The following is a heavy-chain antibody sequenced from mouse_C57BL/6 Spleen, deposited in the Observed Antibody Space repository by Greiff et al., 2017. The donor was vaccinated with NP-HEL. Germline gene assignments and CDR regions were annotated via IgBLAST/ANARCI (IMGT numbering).Heavy chain of an antibody. J-gene: IGHJ4*01. CDR3: ANIPLYAMDY. CDR2: IHPNSGST. Sequence: QVQLKQSGAELVKPGASVKLSCKASGYTFTSYWMHWVKQRPGQGLEWIGMIHPNSGSTNYNEKFKSKATLTVDKSSSTAYMQLSSLTSEDSAVYYCANIPLYAMDYWGQGTSVTVSS. CDR1: GYTFTSYW. D-gene: IGHD1-3*01. V-gene: IGHV1-64*01.